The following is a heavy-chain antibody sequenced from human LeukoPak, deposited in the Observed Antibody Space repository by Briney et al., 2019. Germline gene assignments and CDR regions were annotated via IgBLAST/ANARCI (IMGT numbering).Heavy chain of an antibody. V-gene: IGHV4-34*01. CDR3: ARGSRNYNNYEGADY. CDR2: INHSGDT. Sequence: PSETLSLTCAVYGGAFSDYYWSWIRQPPGKGLEWIGEINHSGDTKYNPSLKSRVSMSVDVSKDQFSLKLTSLTAADTAVYYCARGSRNYNNYEGADYWGQGTLVTVSS. D-gene: IGHD4-11*01. J-gene: IGHJ4*02. CDR1: GGAFSDYY.